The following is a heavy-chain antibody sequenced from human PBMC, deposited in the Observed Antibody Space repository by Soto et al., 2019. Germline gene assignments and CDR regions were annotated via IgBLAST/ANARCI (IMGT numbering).Heavy chain of an antibody. Sequence: QVQLVQSGAEVKKPGASVKVSCKASGYTFTSYYMHWVRQAPGQGLEWMGIINPSGGSTSYAQKFQGRVTMTRETSTSTVYMELSSLRSEDTAVYYCARARYGDNGDWYFDLWGRGTLVTVSS. J-gene: IGHJ2*01. CDR2: INPSGGST. CDR3: ARARYGDNGDWYFDL. V-gene: IGHV1-46*01. CDR1: GYTFTSYY. D-gene: IGHD4-17*01.